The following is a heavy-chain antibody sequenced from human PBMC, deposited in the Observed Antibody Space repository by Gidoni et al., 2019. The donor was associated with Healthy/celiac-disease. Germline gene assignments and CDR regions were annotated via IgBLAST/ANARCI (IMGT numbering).Heavy chain of an antibody. J-gene: IGHJ5*02. CDR2: ISAYNGNT. CDR1: GYTFTSYG. V-gene: IGHV1-18*04. D-gene: IGHD3-22*01. Sequence: QVQLVQSGAEVKKPGASVKVSCKASGYTFTSYGISWVRQAPGQGLEWMGWISAYNGNTNYAQKLQGRVTMTTDTSTSTDYMELRSLRSDDTAVYYCASHRDSSGYYPNWFDPWGQGTLVTVSS. CDR3: ASHRDSSGYYPNWFDP.